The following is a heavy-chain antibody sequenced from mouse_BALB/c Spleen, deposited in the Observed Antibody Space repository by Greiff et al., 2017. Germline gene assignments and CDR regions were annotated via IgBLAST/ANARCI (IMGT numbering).Heavy chain of an antibody. CDR2: IRNKANGYTT. J-gene: IGHJ1*01. CDR1: GFTFTDYY. Sequence: EVKLVESGGGLVQPGGSLRLSCATSGFTFTDYYMSWVRQPPGKALEWLGFIRNKANGYTTEYSASVKGRFTISRDNSQSILYLQMNTLRAEDSATYYCARDVITTANWYFDVWGAGTTVTVSS. CDR3: ARDVITTANWYFDV. V-gene: IGHV7-3*02. D-gene: IGHD1-2*01.